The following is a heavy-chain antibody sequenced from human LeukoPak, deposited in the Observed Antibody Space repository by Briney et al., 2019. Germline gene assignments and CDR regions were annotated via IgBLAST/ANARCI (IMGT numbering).Heavy chain of an antibody. J-gene: IGHJ6*02. Sequence: SETLSLTCAVYGGSFSGYYWSWIRQPPGKGLEWIGEINHSGSTNYNPSLKSRVTISVDTSKNQFSLKLSSVTAADTAVYYCARGAAPGYGMDVWGQGTTVTVSS. V-gene: IGHV4-34*01. CDR1: GGSFSGYY. D-gene: IGHD2-15*01. CDR2: INHSGST. CDR3: ARGAAPGYGMDV.